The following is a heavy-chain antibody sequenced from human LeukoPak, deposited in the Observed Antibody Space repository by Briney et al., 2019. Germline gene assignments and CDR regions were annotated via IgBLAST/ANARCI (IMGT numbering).Heavy chain of an antibody. V-gene: IGHV3-11*06. CDR1: GFTFSDYY. D-gene: IGHD1-26*01. Sequence: NPGRSLRLSCAASGFTFSDYYMSWIRQAPGKGLEWVSYISSSSSYTNYADSVKGRFTISRDNAKNTLYLQMTSLRAEDTAVYYCARGGSGNFYYWGQGTLVTVSS. CDR2: ISSSSSYT. CDR3: ARGGSGNFYY. J-gene: IGHJ4*02.